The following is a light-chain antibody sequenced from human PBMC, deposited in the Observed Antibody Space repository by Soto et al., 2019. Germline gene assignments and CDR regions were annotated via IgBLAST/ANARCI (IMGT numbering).Light chain of an antibody. V-gene: IGLV9-49*01. J-gene: IGLJ1*01. Sequence: QAVLTQPPSASASLGALVTLTCTLSSGYSNYKVDWYQQRPGKGPRFVMRVGTGGIVGSKGDGIPDRFSVLGSGLNRYLTIKNIQEEDESDYHCGADHGSGSNFSYVFGTGTKLTVL. CDR2: VGTGGIVG. CDR3: GADHGSGSNFSYV. CDR1: SGYSNYK.